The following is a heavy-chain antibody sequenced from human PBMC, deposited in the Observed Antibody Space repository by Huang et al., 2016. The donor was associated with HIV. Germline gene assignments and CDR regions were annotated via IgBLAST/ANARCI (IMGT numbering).Heavy chain of an antibody. V-gene: IGHV4-59*01. CDR2: IYYSGST. J-gene: IGHJ4*02. D-gene: IGHD3-3*01. Sequence: QVQLQESGPGLVKPSETLSLTCTVSGVSISSYYWSWIRQPPGKGLEWIGYIYYSGSTKPNPSRKSRGTISGDTSKNQFSLKRSSVTAADTAVYYCARGKSTYYDFWSGYYTLDYWGQGTLVTVSS. CDR3: ARGKSTYYDFWSGYYTLDY. CDR1: GVSISSYY.